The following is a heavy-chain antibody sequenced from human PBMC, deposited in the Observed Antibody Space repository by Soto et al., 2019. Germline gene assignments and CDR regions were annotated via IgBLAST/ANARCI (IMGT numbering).Heavy chain of an antibody. D-gene: IGHD3-3*01. CDR1: GFTVSSNY. J-gene: IGHJ6*03. CDR2: IYSGGST. CDR3: ARGKREWLIENYYYYYYMDV. Sequence: EVQLVESGGGLVQPGGSLRLSCAASGFTVSSNYMSWVRQAPGKGLEWVSVIYSGGSTYYADSVKGRFTISRDNSKNTLYLQMNSMRAEDTAVYYCARGKREWLIENYYYYYYMDVWGKGTTVTVSS. V-gene: IGHV3-66*01.